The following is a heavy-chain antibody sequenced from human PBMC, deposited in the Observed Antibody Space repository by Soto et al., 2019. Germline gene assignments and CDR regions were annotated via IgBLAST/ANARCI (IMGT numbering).Heavy chain of an antibody. V-gene: IGHV3-49*04. CDR2: IRRNAYGGTT. CDR1: GFTFGDYA. CDR3: TRASSLDFDF. J-gene: IGHJ4*02. D-gene: IGHD3-16*01. Sequence: GGSLRLSCTTSGFTFGDYALSWVRQAQGKGLEWVGFIRRNAYGGTTDYAASVKGRFTISRDDSKSIAYLQMNSLRTEDTALYYCTRASSLDFDFWGQGTLVTVSS.